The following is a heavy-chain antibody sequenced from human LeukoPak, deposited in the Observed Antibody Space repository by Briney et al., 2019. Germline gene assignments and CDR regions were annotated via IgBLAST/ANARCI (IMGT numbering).Heavy chain of an antibody. D-gene: IGHD2-15*01. CDR2: INPNSGGT. V-gene: IGHV1-2*06. Sequence: ASVKVSCKASGYTFTWYYIFWVRQAPGQGLKWMGRINPNSGGTQYAQEFQGRVTMTRDTSISTAYMELSRLRSDDTAVYYCARGYCSGGGCYSVENWFDPWGQGTLVTVSS. CDR3: ARGYCSGGGCYSVENWFDP. J-gene: IGHJ5*02. CDR1: GYTFTWYY.